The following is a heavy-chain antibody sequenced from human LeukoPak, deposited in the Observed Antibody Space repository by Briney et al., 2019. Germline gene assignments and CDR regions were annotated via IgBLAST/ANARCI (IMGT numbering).Heavy chain of an antibody. CDR3: AKDSGRNMITFGGVTDY. CDR2: IIPIFGTA. D-gene: IGHD3-16*01. Sequence: SVKVSCKASGGTFCSYAISWVRQAPGQGLEWMGGIIPIFGTANYAQKFQGRVTITTDESTSTAYMELSSLRSEDTAVYYCAKDSGRNMITFGGVTDYWGQGTLVTVSS. V-gene: IGHV1-69*05. J-gene: IGHJ4*02. CDR1: GGTFCSYA.